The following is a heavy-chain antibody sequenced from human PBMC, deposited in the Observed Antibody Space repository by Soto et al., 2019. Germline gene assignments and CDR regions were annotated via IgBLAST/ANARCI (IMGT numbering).Heavy chain of an antibody. J-gene: IGHJ6*02. CDR3: ATHDGFVVVPAATLRRYGMDV. Sequence: SETLSLTCTVSGGSISSSSYHWGWIRQPPGKGREWIVSNYYSASTYYNPSLNSRVPISADTSKNHFTLKLSSLTAADTAVYDCATHDGFVVVPAATLRRYGMDVWGQGTTVTVSS. D-gene: IGHD2-2*01. CDR1: GGSISSSSYH. V-gene: IGHV4-39*01. CDR2: NYYSAST.